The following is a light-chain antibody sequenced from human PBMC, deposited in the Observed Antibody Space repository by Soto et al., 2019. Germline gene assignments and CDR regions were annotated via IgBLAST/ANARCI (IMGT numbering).Light chain of an antibody. Sequence: DLQMTQSPSSLSASVGDRVTITCQASQDISNYLNWYQQKPGKAPKLLIHDASYLETGVPSRFSGSGSGTDFTFTITSLQPEDIATYYCQQYDSLPYTFGQGTKLGIK. CDR3: QQYDSLPYT. J-gene: IGKJ2*01. CDR1: QDISNY. CDR2: DAS. V-gene: IGKV1-33*01.